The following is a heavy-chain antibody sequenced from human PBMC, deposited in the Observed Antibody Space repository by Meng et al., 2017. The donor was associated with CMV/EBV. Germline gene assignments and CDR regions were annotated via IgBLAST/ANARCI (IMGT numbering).Heavy chain of an antibody. V-gene: IGHV3-49*04. CDR3: TRGSVTGAPSHV. J-gene: IGHJ4*02. D-gene: IGHD7-27*01. CDR2: IRSKAYGGTT. Sequence: GESLKISCTASGFTFGEYAMSWVRQAPGKGLEWVGFIRSKAYGGTTECAASVKGRFTISRDESKSIAYPQMNSLKTEDTAVYYCTRGSVTGAPSHVWGQGTLVTVSS. CDR1: GFTFGEYA.